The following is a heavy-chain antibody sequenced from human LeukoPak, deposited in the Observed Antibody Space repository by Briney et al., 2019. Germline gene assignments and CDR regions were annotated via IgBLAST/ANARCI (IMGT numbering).Heavy chain of an antibody. V-gene: IGHV1-8*01. CDR1: GYTFTSYY. Sequence: ASVKLSCKTSGYTFTSYYINWVRQATGQGLEWMGWMNPHSGDADFAQNFQGRVTMARSTSITTAYMELSSLTSEDTAVYYCARERIFGVTLGYMDVWGKGTTVTVSS. CDR2: MNPHSGDA. J-gene: IGHJ6*03. CDR3: ARERIFGVTLGYMDV. D-gene: IGHD3-3*01.